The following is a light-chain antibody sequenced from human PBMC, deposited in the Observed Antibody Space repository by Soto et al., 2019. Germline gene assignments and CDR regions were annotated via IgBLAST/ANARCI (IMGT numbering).Light chain of an antibody. CDR2: DVT. J-gene: IGLJ2*01. Sequence: QSVLTQPRSVSGSPGQSVTISCTGTSSDVGGHNFVSWYQQHPGKAPQLMIYDVTKRPSGVPDRFSGSKSGNTASLTISGLQSEDEADYYCAAWDDSLNGVLFGGGTKLTVL. V-gene: IGLV2-11*01. CDR1: SSDVGGHNF. CDR3: AAWDDSLNGVL.